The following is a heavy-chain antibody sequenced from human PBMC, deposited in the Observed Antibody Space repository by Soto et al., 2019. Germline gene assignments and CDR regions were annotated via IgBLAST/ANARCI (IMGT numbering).Heavy chain of an antibody. CDR3: AREPATAKPEGVDF. V-gene: IGHV1-2*02. D-gene: IGHD1-1*01. Sequence: ASVKVSCKASGYTFSDYYTHWVRQAPRQGLEWMGWINPNSGGTKYAPKFQGGVTMTRDTSITTAYMELSRLRSGDTAVYYCAREPATAKPEGVDFWGQGTLVTVSS. CDR2: INPNSGGT. J-gene: IGHJ4*02. CDR1: GYTFSDYY.